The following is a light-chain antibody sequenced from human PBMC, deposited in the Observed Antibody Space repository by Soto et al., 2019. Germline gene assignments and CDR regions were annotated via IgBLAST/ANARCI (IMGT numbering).Light chain of an antibody. CDR3: QQYDKWPPYT. J-gene: IGKJ2*01. CDR1: QSVGSE. V-gene: IGKV3-15*01. CDR2: VAS. Sequence: EVVMTQSPATLSVSPGERATLSCRASQSVGSELALYQQKPGQAPRLLIYVASTRSTGIAARFSGSGSGTDFTLTISSLQSEDFAVYYCQQYDKWPPYTFGQGTKLEIK.